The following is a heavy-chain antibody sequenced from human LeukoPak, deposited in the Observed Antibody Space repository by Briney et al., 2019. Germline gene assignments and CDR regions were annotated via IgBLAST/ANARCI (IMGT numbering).Heavy chain of an antibody. CDR2: INSDGSTT. D-gene: IGHD5-24*01. CDR3: AREGWDMATGLDY. V-gene: IGHV3-74*01. J-gene: IGHJ4*02. CDR1: GFTLSNYA. Sequence: PGRSLRLSCTASGFTLSNYAMHWVRQAPGKGLVWVSRINSDGSTTNYADSVKGRFTISRDNAKNTLYLQMNSLRAEDTAVYYCAREGWDMATGLDYWGQGTLVTVSS.